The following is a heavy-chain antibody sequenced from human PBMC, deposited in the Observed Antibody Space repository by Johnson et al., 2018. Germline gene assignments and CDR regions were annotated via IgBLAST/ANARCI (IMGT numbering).Heavy chain of an antibody. Sequence: VQLQESGGGLVQPGGSLRLSCAASSFTFSTYDMHWVRQGTGKGLVWVSRINSDGSTTNYADSVKGRFTISRDNAKNTLYLQMNSLRAEDTAVYYCAEPSSSTFDIWGQGTVVTVSS. V-gene: IGHV3-74*01. CDR3: AEPSSSTFDI. CDR1: SFTFSTYD. D-gene: IGHD6-6*01. J-gene: IGHJ3*02. CDR2: INSDGSTT.